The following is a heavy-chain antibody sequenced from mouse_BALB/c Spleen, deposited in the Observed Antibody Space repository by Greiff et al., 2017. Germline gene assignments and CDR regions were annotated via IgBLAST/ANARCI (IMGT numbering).Heavy chain of an antibody. V-gene: IGHV5-17*02. Sequence: EVQVVESGGGLVQPGGSRKLSCAASGFTFSSFGMHWVRQAPEKGLEWVAYISSGSSTIYYADTVKGRFTISRDNPKNTLFLQMTSLRSEDTAMYYCARVHDGNYDGMDYWGQGTSVTVSS. D-gene: IGHD2-3*01. CDR3: ARVHDGNYDGMDY. CDR1: GFTFSSFG. J-gene: IGHJ4*01. CDR2: ISSGSSTI.